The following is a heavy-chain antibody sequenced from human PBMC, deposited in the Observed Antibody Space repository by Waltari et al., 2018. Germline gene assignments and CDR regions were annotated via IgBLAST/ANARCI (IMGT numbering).Heavy chain of an antibody. CDR2: IYSGGST. D-gene: IGHD6-19*01. J-gene: IGHJ4*02. Sequence: VQLVESGGGLIQPGGSLRLSCAASGFIVSSNYMSWVRQAPGRGLELVSLIYSGGSTYYADSVKGRFTISRDNSKNTLYLQMDSLSVEDTAVYYCARWQQWPVRAFDYWGQGTLVTVSS. V-gene: IGHV3-53*01. CDR1: GFIVSSNY. CDR3: ARWQQWPVRAFDY.